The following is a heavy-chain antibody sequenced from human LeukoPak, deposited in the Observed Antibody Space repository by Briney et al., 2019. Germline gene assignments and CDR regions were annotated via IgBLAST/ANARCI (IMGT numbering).Heavy chain of an antibody. CDR2: TYYRSKWYN. CDR1: GDSVSSNSAA. Sequence: SQTLSLTCAISGDSVSSNSAAWIWIRQSPSRGLEWLGRTYYRSKWYNDYAVSVRSRITINPDTSKNQFSLHLNSVTPEDTAVYYCARATFYYYYYYMDVWGKGTTVTVSS. V-gene: IGHV6-1*01. J-gene: IGHJ6*03. CDR3: ARATFYYYYYYMDV.